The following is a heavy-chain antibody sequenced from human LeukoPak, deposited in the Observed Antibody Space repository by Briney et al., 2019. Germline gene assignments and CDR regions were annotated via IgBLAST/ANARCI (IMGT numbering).Heavy chain of an antibody. CDR1: GNTFTGYY. Sequence: GASVKSPGKASGNTFTGYYMHWGRQVPGQGLEWMGWINPNSGGTNYAQKFQGRVTMTRDTSISTAYMELSRLRSDDTAVYYCARSYSSSWYMSFDYWGQGTLVTVSS. J-gene: IGHJ4*02. CDR3: ARSYSSSWYMSFDY. CDR2: INPNSGGT. D-gene: IGHD6-13*01. V-gene: IGHV1-2*02.